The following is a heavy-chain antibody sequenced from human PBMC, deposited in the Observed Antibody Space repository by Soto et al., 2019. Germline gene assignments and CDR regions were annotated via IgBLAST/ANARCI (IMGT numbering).Heavy chain of an antibody. V-gene: IGHV3-9*01. CDR3: AKDILVSGGAAVAGYAFDI. Sequence: EVQLVESGGGLVQPGRSLRLSCAASGFTFDDYAMHWVRQAPGKGLEWVSGISWNSGSIGYADSVKGRFTISRDNAKNSLYLQMNSLRAEDTALYYCAKDILVSGGAAVAGYAFDIWGQGTMVTVSS. CDR2: ISWNSGSI. D-gene: IGHD6-19*01. J-gene: IGHJ3*02. CDR1: GFTFDDYA.